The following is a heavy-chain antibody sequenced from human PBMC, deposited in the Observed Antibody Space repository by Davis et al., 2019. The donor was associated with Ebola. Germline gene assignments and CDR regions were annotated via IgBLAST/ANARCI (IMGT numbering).Heavy chain of an antibody. CDR3: ARNLIPVTMIVVIEYYYALDV. D-gene: IGHD3-22*01. CDR1: GFTFSTYT. Sequence: PGGSLRLSCAASGFTFSTYTMHWVRQAPGKGLEWVASMSYDGRKEYYADSVKGRFTVSRDNSKNTLYLQMNSLRAEDTALYYCARNLIPVTMIVVIEYYYALDVWGQGTTVTVSS. V-gene: IGHV3-30*04. CDR2: MSYDGRKE. J-gene: IGHJ6*02.